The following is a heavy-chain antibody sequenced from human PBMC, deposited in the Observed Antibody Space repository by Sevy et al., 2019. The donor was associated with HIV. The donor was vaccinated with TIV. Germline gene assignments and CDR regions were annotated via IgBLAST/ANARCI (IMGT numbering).Heavy chain of an antibody. CDR1: GFTFSSYA. Sequence: GGSLRLSCAASGFTFSSYAMSWVRQAPGKGLEWVSGLSGYGGSTYYADSVKGRFTISSDNSKNTLYLQMNSLRAEDTAVYYCAKDRITMIGDAFDVWGQGTMVTVSS. CDR2: LSGYGGST. D-gene: IGHD3-22*01. CDR3: AKDRITMIGDAFDV. V-gene: IGHV3-23*01. J-gene: IGHJ3*01.